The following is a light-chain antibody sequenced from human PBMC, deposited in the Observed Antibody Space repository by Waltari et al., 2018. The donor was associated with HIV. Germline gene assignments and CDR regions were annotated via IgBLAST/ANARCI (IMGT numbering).Light chain of an antibody. CDR2: EVS. J-gene: IGLJ3*02. CDR1: SSDLRNYNS. CDR3: TSYISSSSPE. Sequence: QSALTQPASVSGSPGQSITISCTGTSSDLRNYNSVSWYQQHPGKAPKVIIYEVSNRPSGVSSRCSGSISGNTASLTSSGLQAEDEGDYFCTSYISSSSPEFGGGTKVTVL. V-gene: IGLV2-14*01.